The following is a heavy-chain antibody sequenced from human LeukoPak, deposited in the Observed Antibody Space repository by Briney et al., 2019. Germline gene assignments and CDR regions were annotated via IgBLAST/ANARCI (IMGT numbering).Heavy chain of an antibody. V-gene: IGHV4-34*01. D-gene: IGHD4-11*01. Sequence: SETLSLTCAVYGGSFSGYYWSWIRQPPGKGREWIGEINHSGSTNYNPSLKSRVTISVDTSKNQFSLKLSSVTAADTAVYYCARGKCSNYCIDYYYMDVWGKGTTVTVSS. CDR3: ARGKCSNYCIDYYYMDV. CDR1: GGSFSGYY. CDR2: INHSGST. J-gene: IGHJ6*03.